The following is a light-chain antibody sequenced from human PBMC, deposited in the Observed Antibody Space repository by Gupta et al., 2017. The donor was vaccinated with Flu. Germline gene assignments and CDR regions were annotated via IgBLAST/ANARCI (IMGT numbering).Light chain of an antibody. CDR3: QQNSDWQG. CDR1: QRIARN. V-gene: IGKV3-15*01. CDR2: GAS. J-gene: IGKJ2*03. Sequence: EAVMTQSPATLSVSPGERVTLCCRASQRIARNLSWYQQKPDQAPRLLIHGASTRATGIPARFSGSGSGTDFTLTISALRAEDSAVYCCQQNSDWQGFGQGTRLEI.